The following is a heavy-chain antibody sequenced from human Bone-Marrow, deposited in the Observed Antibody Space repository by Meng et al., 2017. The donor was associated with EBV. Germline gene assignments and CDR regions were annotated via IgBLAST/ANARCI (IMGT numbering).Heavy chain of an antibody. CDR3: VRGYGGSYLGGDH. D-gene: IGHD1-26*01. V-gene: IGHV3-74*02. CDR2: INTDGSST. J-gene: IGHJ5*02. CDR1: GFTVSSNY. Sequence: EVQLVESGGGLIQPGGSLSLSCAASGFTVSSNYMSWVRQAPGKGLEWVSRINTDGSSTSYADSVKGRFSISRDNAKKTLYLQMNSLTVDDTAMYYCVRGYGGSYLGGDHWGQGTLVTVSS.